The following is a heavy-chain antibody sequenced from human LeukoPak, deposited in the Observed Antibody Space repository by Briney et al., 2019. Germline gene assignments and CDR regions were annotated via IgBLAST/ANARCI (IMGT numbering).Heavy chain of an antibody. Sequence: GGSLRLSCAASGFTFSSYAMHWVRQAPGKGLEYVSAISSNGGSTYYANSVKGRFTISRDNAKNSLYLQMNSLRAEDTAVYYCAELGITMIGGVWGKGTTVTIXS. CDR3: AELGITMIGGV. CDR2: ISSNGGST. D-gene: IGHD3-10*02. CDR1: GFTFSSYA. V-gene: IGHV3-64*01. J-gene: IGHJ6*04.